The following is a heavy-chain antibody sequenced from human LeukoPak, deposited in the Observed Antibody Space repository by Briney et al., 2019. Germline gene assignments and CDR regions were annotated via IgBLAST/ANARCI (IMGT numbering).Heavy chain of an antibody. V-gene: IGHV4-34*01. J-gene: IGHJ4*02. Sequence: SETLSLTCAVYGGSFSGYYWSWIRQPPGKGLEWIGEINHSGGTNYNPSLKSRVTISVDTSKNQFSLKLSSVTAADTAVYYCARSDGYNWPIDYWGQGTLVTVSS. CDR2: INHSGGT. D-gene: IGHD5-24*01. CDR1: GGSFSGYY. CDR3: ARSDGYNWPIDY.